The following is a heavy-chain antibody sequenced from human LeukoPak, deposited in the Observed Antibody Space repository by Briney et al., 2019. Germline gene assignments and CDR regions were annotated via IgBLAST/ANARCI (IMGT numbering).Heavy chain of an antibody. V-gene: IGHV4-34*01. CDR3: ARGPSGHSSGWYLFDY. CDR1: GGSFSGYY. J-gene: IGHJ4*02. Sequence: SETLSLTCAVYGGSFSGYYWSWIRQPPGKGLEWIGEINHSGSTNYNPSLKSRVTISVDTSKNQFSLKLSSVTAADTAVYYCARGPSGHSSGWYLFDYWGQGTLVTVSS. D-gene: IGHD6-19*01. CDR2: INHSGST.